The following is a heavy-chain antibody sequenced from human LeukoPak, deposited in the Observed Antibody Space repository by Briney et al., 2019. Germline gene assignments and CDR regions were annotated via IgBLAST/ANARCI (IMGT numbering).Heavy chain of an antibody. CDR3: ARTYYDISGYFPNYFDY. CDR1: GGSISTYY. Sequence: SETLSLTCTVSGGSISTYYWSWIRQPPGKGLEWIGYIYYSGSTNYNPSLKSRVTISVDTSTNQFSLELSSVTAADTAVYYCARTYYDISGYFPNYFDYWGPGTLVTVSS. D-gene: IGHD3-22*01. CDR2: IYYSGST. V-gene: IGHV4-59*01. J-gene: IGHJ4*02.